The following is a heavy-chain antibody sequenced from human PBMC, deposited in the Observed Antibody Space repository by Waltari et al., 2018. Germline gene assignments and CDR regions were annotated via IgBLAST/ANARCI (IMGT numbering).Heavy chain of an antibody. CDR1: GYTLTELS. CDR2: FDPEDCET. CDR3: ATQIGTYYYDSSDDKLEY. Sequence: QVQLVQSGAEVKKPGASVKVSCKVSGYTLTELSMHWVRQAPGKGLEWMGGFDPEDCETIHAQTFQGRVTMTEDTYTDTAYMELSSLRSEDTAVYYCATQIGTYYYDSSDDKLEYWGQGTLVTVSS. V-gene: IGHV1-24*01. D-gene: IGHD3-22*01. J-gene: IGHJ4*02.